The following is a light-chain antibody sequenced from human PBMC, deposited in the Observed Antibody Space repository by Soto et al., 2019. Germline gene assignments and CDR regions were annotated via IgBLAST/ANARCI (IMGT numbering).Light chain of an antibody. J-gene: IGKJ4*01. V-gene: IGKV3-15*01. CDR2: GAS. Sequence: EIVMTQSPATLSVSPGERATLSCRASQSVSANLAWYQQKPGQASRLLIYGASTRATGIPARFSGSGSGTEFTLTISSLQSEDFAVYYCQQYNNWPPSHTFGGGTKVEIK. CDR3: QQYNNWPPSHT. CDR1: QSVSAN.